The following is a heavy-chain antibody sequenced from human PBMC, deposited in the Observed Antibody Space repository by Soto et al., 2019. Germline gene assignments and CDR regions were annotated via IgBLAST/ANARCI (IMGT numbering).Heavy chain of an antibody. Sequence: PGGSLRLSCAASGFSFGTHDMHWVRQAPGKGLEWVAMISHDGKNSYYVYSVKGRFTISRDNSRNTLFLLLNSLRPEDTAVYYCAKDPGYYDIFTGLYSPSFDIWGQGTKVTVSS. J-gene: IGHJ3*02. CDR3: AKDPGYYDIFTGLYSPSFDI. D-gene: IGHD3-9*01. V-gene: IGHV3-30*18. CDR2: ISHDGKNS. CDR1: GFSFGTHD.